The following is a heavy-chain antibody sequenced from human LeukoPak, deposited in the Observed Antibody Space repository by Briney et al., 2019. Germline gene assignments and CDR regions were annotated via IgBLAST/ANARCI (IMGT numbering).Heavy chain of an antibody. CDR3: AREWDCSGGSCYRESRFDY. J-gene: IGHJ4*02. CDR2: IYTSGST. V-gene: IGHV4-4*07. Sequence: SETLSLTCTVSGGSISSCYWSWIRQPAGKGLEWIGRIYTSGSTNYNPSLKSRVTMSVDTSKNQFSLKLSSVTAADTAVYYCAREWDCSGGSCYRESRFDYWGQGTLVTVSS. D-gene: IGHD2-15*01. CDR1: GGSISSCY.